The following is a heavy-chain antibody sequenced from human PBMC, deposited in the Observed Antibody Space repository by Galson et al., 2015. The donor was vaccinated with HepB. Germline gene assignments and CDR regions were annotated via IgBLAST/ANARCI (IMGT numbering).Heavy chain of an antibody. Sequence: LRLSCAASGFTFSSYSMHWVRQAPGKGLEAVAVISYNENIKYYADSAKGRFTVSRDNSKNTLYLQMNSLTFDDTAVYYCARGPSQWELLLGALDIWGQGTLVTVSS. V-gene: IGHV3-30-3*01. CDR2: ISYNENIK. CDR3: ARGPSQWELLLGALDI. CDR1: GFTFSSYS. D-gene: IGHD1-26*01. J-gene: IGHJ3*02.